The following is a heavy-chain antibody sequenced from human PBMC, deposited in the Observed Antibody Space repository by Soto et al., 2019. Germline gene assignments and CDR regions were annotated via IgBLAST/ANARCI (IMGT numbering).Heavy chain of an antibody. J-gene: IGHJ4*02. CDR3: ATQGYCSSTSCHRAGDSYFDY. V-gene: IGHV4-30-4*01. CDR1: GGSISSGDYY. D-gene: IGHD2-2*01. CDR2: IYYSGST. Sequence: SETLSVTCTVSGGSISSGDYYWSWIRQPPGKGLEWIGYIYYSGSTYYNPSLKSRVTISVDTSKNQFSLKLSSVTAADMAVYYCATQGYCSSTSCHRAGDSYFDYWGQGTLVTVSS.